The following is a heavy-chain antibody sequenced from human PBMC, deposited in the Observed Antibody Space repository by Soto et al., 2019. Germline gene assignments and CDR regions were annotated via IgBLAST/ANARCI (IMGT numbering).Heavy chain of an antibody. V-gene: IGHV3-23*01. CDR3: TKDVLVGYYDGSGPDS. D-gene: IGHD3-10*01. CDR2: ISATAGST. CDR1: RFTFSNYA. J-gene: IGHJ4*02. Sequence: EVQLLESGGGLVQPGGSLRLSCAASRFTFSNYAMSWVRQATGKGLEWVSTISATAGSTYYADSVKGRFTISRDNSKDTLYLQMNSMRNEDTAVEYCTKDVLVGYYDGSGPDSWGQGTLVTVSS.